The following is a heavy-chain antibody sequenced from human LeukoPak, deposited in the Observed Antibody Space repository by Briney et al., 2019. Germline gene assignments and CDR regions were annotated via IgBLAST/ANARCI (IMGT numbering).Heavy chain of an antibody. J-gene: IGHJ4*02. D-gene: IGHD3-22*01. Sequence: GGSLRLSCAASGFTVSSNYMSWVRQAPGKGLEWVSVIYSGGSTYYADSVEGRFTISRDNSKNTLYLQMNSLRAEDTAVYYCARGSDSSGYYLYYFDYWGQGTLVTVSS. V-gene: IGHV3-66*01. CDR2: IYSGGST. CDR3: ARGSDSSGYYLYYFDY. CDR1: GFTVSSNY.